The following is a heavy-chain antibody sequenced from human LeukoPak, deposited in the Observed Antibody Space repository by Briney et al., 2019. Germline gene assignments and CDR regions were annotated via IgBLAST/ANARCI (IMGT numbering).Heavy chain of an antibody. CDR3: AKGVSGYYYDNPYYYYGMDV. Sequence: SSETLSRTCTVSGGSISSSSYYWGWIRQPPGKGLEWIARIYYSGSTYYNPSLKSRVTISVDTSKNQFSLKLSSVTAADTAVYYCAKGVSGYYYDNPYYYYGMDVWGQGTTVTVSS. D-gene: IGHD3-22*01. CDR1: GGSISSSSYY. J-gene: IGHJ6*02. V-gene: IGHV4-39*01. CDR2: IYYSGST.